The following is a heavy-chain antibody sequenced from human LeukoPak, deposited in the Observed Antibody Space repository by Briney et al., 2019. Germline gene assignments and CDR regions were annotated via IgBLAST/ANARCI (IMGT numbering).Heavy chain of an antibody. J-gene: IGHJ4*02. CDR3: ARDVARGFDY. D-gene: IGHD2-21*01. CDR1: GFTFSRYW. Sequence: GGSLRLSCAASGFTFSRYWMTWVRQAPGKGLEWVANIKEDGSQKYYVDSMKGRFTISRDNAKNSLYLQLNSLRADDTAIYYCARDVARGFDYWGQGSLVTVSS. CDR2: IKEDGSQK. V-gene: IGHV3-7*01.